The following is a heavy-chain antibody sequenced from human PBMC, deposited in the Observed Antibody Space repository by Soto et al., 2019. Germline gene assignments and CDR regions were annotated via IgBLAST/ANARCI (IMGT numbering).Heavy chain of an antibody. CDR1: GFTFSSYS. CDR2: ISSSSSYI. D-gene: IGHD3-10*01. J-gene: IGHJ4*02. Sequence: PGGSLRLSCAASGFTFSSYSMNWVRQAPGKGLEWVSSISSSSSYIYYADSVKGRFTISRDNAKNSLYLQMNSLRAEDTAVYYCVSCATYYYGSGSFPYDYWGQGTLVTVSS. V-gene: IGHV3-21*01. CDR3: VSCATYYYGSGSFPYDY.